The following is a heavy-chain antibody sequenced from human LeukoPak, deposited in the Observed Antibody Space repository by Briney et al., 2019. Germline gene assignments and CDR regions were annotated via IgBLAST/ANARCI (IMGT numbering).Heavy chain of an antibody. CDR3: ASSREYQLLPYFDY. J-gene: IGHJ4*02. Sequence: PSETLSLTCTVSGGSISSNSYYWGWIRQPPGKGLEWIGSICYSGSTNYNPSLKSRVTISVDTSKNQFSLKLSSVTAADTAVYYCASSREYQLLPYFDYWGQGTLVTVSS. CDR1: GGSISSNSYY. CDR2: ICYSGST. V-gene: IGHV4-39*07. D-gene: IGHD2-2*01.